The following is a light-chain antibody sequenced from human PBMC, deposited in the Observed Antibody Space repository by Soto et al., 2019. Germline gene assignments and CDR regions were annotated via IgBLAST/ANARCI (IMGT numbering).Light chain of an antibody. CDR1: SSNIGAGYD. J-gene: IGLJ1*01. Sequence: QSVLTQPPSVSGAPGQRVTISCTGSSSNIGAGYDVHWYQQLPGTAPKLLIYGNNNRPPGVPDRFSGSKSGTSASLAITGLQAEDGADYYCQSYDSSLSGYVFXTGTKVTVL. CDR3: QSYDSSLSGYV. CDR2: GNN. V-gene: IGLV1-40*01.